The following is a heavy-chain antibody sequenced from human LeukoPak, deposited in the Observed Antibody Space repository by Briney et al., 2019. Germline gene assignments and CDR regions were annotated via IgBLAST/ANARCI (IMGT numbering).Heavy chain of an antibody. CDR3: AIGSGSYPFDY. J-gene: IGHJ4*02. D-gene: IGHD1-26*01. Sequence: SETPSLTCTASGGSINSYYWSWIRQPAGKGLEWIGRFYTSGSTNYNPSLKSRVTMSVDTSKNQFSLKLSSVTAADTAVYYCAIGSGSYPFDYWGQGTLVTVSS. CDR2: FYTSGST. CDR1: GGSINSYY. V-gene: IGHV4-4*07.